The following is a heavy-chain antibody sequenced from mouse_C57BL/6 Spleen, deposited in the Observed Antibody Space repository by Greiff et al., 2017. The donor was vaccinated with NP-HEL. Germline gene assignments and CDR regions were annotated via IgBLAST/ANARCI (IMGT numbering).Heavy chain of an antibody. CDR2: IYPGSGNT. J-gene: IGHJ3*01. D-gene: IGHD2-4*01. V-gene: IGHV1-66*01. Sequence: QVQLQQSGPELVKPGASVKISCKASGYSFTSYYIHWVKQRPGQGLEWIGWIYPGSGNTKYNEKFKGKATLTADTSSSTAYMQPSSLTSEDSAVYYCARPLTYDYDGSWFAYWGQGTLVTVSA. CDR1: GYSFTSYY. CDR3: ARPLTYDYDGSWFAY.